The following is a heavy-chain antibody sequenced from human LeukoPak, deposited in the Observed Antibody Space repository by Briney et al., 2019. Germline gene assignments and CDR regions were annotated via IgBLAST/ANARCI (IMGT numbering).Heavy chain of an antibody. D-gene: IGHD6-13*01. Sequence: ASVKVSCKASGYTFTSYDINWVRQATGQGLEWMGWMNPNSGNTGYAQKFQGRVTMTRNTSISTAYMELSSLRSEDTAVYYCAIRYSSSWQQYYYYYMDVWGKGTTVTVSS. CDR1: GYTFTSYD. CDR2: MNPNSGNT. V-gene: IGHV1-8*01. J-gene: IGHJ6*03. CDR3: AIRYSSSWQQYYYYYMDV.